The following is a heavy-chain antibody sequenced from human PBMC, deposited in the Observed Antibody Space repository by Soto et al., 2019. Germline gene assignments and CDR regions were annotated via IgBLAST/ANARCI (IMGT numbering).Heavy chain of an antibody. D-gene: IGHD3-3*01. Sequence: HPGGSLRLSCSASGFIFSEYGMHWVRQAPGKGPEHISGISSSGGFTYYADSVKGRFTISRDNSKNTLYLQMSSLRAEDTGMYYCAKDPYYDFWSPVYPPGFDYWGHGTLVTVSS. CDR2: ISSSGGFT. V-gene: IGHV3-64D*08. J-gene: IGHJ4*01. CDR3: AKDPYYDFWSPVYPPGFDY. CDR1: GFIFSEYG.